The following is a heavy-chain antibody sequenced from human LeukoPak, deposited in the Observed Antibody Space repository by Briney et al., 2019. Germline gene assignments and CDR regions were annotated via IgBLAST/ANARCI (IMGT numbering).Heavy chain of an antibody. Sequence: AGSLTLSCTASGVSFTRYCMTWVRQAPGKGLEWVARIHADGSERNYVGSVGGRFTVFGDNAKSSLFLQMYSMRVDATAVYYCARGGYNFDYLGQRTPVTVSS. CDR3: ARGGYNFDY. CDR1: GVSFTRYC. V-gene: IGHV3-7*01. CDR2: IHADGSER. D-gene: IGHD5-18*01. J-gene: IGHJ4*02.